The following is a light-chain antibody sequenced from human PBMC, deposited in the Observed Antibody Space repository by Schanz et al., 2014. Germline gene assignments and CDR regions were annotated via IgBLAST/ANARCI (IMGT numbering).Light chain of an antibody. V-gene: IGLV2-8*01. CDR1: SSDVGGYNY. Sequence: QSALTQPPSASGSPGQSVTISCSGTSSDVGGYNYVSWYQQHPGKAPKVMIYEVSKRPSGVPDRFSGSKSGNSASLTISGLQAEDEADYYCCSYAGSYTVVFGGGTKLTVL. CDR2: EVS. J-gene: IGLJ2*01. CDR3: CSYAGSYTVV.